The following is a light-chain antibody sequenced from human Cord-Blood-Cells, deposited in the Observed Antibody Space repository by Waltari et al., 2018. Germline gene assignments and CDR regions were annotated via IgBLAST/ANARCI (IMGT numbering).Light chain of an antibody. J-gene: IGLJ3*02. Sequence: QSALTQPASVSGSPGQSITISCTGTSSDVGGYNYVSWYQQHPGKAPKLMIYDVSNRPSGVSNRFSGSKSGNTASLTISGLQAEDEADYYCCSYAGSYTRWVFGGGTKLTVL. CDR1: SSDVGGYNY. CDR3: CSYAGSYTRWV. V-gene: IGLV2-14*01. CDR2: DVS.